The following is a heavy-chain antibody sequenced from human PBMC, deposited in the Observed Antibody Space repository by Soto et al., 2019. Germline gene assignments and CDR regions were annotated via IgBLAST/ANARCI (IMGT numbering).Heavy chain of an antibody. V-gene: IGHV4-39*01. CDR1: GGSITSSSYY. J-gene: IGHJ5*02. D-gene: IGHD3-10*01. Sequence: QLQLQESGPGLVKPSGTLSLTCTVSGGSITSSSYYWGWIRQPPGKGLEWIGTIYYSGSTYYHPSLKGRVTISVDTTKNHFSLTLSSVTAADTAVYYCARHPQWLRGSGSYLGVSWFDPWGRGTLFPVSS. CDR3: ARHPQWLRGSGSYLGVSWFDP. CDR2: IYYSGST.